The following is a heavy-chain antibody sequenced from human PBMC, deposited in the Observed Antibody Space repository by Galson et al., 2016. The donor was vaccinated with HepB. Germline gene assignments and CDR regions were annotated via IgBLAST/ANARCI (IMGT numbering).Heavy chain of an antibody. CDR1: GFTFSSYS. J-gene: IGHJ4*02. D-gene: IGHD1-26*01. V-gene: IGHV3-21*01. CDR2: ISSSSSYI. Sequence: YLRLSCAASGFTFSSYSMNWVRQAPGKGLEWVSSISSSSSYIYYADSVKGRLTISRDNAKNSLYLQMNSLRAEDTAVYYCAGGDIVGAIFDYWGQGTLVTVSS. CDR3: AGGDIVGAIFDY.